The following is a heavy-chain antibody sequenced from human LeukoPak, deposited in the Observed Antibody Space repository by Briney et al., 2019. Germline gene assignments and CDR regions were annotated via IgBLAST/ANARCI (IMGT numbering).Heavy chain of an antibody. J-gene: IGHJ5*02. CDR3: ASKPDSRNWFDP. Sequence: SETLSPTCTVSGGSISSSSYYWGWIRQPPGKGLEWIGSIYYSGSTYYNPSLRSRVTMSVDTSKNQFSLRLNSVTAVDTAVYYCASKPDSRNWFDPWGQGTLVIVSS. V-gene: IGHV4-39*07. D-gene: IGHD1-14*01. CDR2: IYYSGST. CDR1: GGSISSSSYY.